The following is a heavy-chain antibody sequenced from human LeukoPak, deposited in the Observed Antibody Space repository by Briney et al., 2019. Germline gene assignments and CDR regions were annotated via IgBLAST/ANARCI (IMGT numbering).Heavy chain of an antibody. CDR2: INAGNGNT. J-gene: IGHJ4*02. V-gene: IGHV1-3*01. Sequence: ASVKVSCKASGYTFTSHAMHWVRQAPGQRLEWMGWINAGNGNTKYSQKFQGRVTITRDTSASTAYMELSSLRSEDTAVYYCARDLDSYYFDYWGQGTLVTVSS. D-gene: IGHD3-22*01. CDR3: ARDLDSYYFDY. CDR1: GYTFTSHA.